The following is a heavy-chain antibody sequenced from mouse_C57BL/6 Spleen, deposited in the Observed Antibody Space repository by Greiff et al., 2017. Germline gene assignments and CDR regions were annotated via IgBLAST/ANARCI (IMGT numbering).Heavy chain of an antibody. J-gene: IGHJ2*01. CDR2: IRSKSNNYAT. CDR1: GFSFNTYA. V-gene: IGHV10-1*01. Sequence: EVKLVESGGGLVQPKGSLKLSCAASGFSFNTYAMNWVRQAPGKGLEWVARIRSKSNNYATYYADSVKDRFTISRDDAESMLYLQMNNLKTEDTAMYYCVRDYGSSYPYFDDWGQGTTLTVSS. CDR3: VRDYGSSYPYFDD. D-gene: IGHD1-1*01.